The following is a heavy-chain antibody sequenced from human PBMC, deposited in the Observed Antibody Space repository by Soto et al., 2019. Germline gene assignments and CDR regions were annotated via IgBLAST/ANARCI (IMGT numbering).Heavy chain of an antibody. CDR2: IIPIFGTA. Sequence: SVKVSCKASGGTFSSYAISWVRHAPGQGLEWMGGIIPIFGTANYAQKFQGRVTITADKSTSTAYMELSSLRSEDTAVYYCARDITKRSYYYGMDVWGQGTTVTVSS. J-gene: IGHJ6*02. V-gene: IGHV1-69*06. CDR1: GGTFSSYA. D-gene: IGHD3-3*01. CDR3: ARDITKRSYYYGMDV.